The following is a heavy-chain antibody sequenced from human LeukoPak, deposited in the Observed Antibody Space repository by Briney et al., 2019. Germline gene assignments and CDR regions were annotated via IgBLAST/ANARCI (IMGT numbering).Heavy chain of an antibody. Sequence: SVKVSCKASGYTFTNYGISWVRQAPGQGLEWMGGIIPIFGTANYAQKFQGRVTITADESTSTAYMELSSLRSEDTAVYYCAREGGYYYDRSGSHDAFDIWGQGTMVTVSS. CDR3: AREGGYYYDRSGSHDAFDI. V-gene: IGHV1-69*13. J-gene: IGHJ3*02. D-gene: IGHD3-22*01. CDR2: IIPIFGTA. CDR1: GYTFTNYG.